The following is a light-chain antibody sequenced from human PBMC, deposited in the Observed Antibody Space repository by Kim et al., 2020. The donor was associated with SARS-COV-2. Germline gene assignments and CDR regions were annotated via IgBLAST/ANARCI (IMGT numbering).Light chain of an antibody. Sequence: LGTGEKCTRSCGASQSVNSNYLAWYQEKPGMAPRLLIYDAASRDTGIPERFSGSGSGTDFTLTISRLEPEDIAVYYCQQYDSTPLTLGGGTKLEI. J-gene: IGKJ4*01. CDR2: DAA. CDR3: QQYDSTPLT. V-gene: IGKV3D-20*01. CDR1: QSVNSNY.